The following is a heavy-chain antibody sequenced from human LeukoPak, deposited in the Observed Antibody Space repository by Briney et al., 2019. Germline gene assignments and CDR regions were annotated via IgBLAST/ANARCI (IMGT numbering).Heavy chain of an antibody. D-gene: IGHD6-13*01. CDR3: TTGHSSSWYRGAFDI. CDR2: IKSKTDGGTT. V-gene: IGHV3-15*01. Sequence: GGSLRLSCAASGFTFSNAWMSWVCQAPGKGLEWVGRIKSKTDGGTTDYAAPVKGRLTISRDDSKNTLYLQMNSLKTEDTAVYYCTTGHSSSWYRGAFDIWGQGTMVTVSS. J-gene: IGHJ3*02. CDR1: GFTFSNAW.